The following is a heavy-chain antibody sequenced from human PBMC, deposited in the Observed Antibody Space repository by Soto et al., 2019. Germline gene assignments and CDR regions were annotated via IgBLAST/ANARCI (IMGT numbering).Heavy chain of an antibody. CDR2: IYYSGST. CDR3: ARHRHETGPIGY. J-gene: IGHJ4*02. V-gene: IGHV4-39*01. D-gene: IGHD1-7*01. CDR1: GGSISSSSYY. Sequence: QLQLQESGPGLVKPSETLSLTCTVSGGSISSSSYYWGWIRQPPGKGLEWIGSIYYSGSTYYNPSLKGRVTISVDTSRNQFSLKLSSVTAADTAVYYCARHRHETGPIGYWGQGTLVTVSS.